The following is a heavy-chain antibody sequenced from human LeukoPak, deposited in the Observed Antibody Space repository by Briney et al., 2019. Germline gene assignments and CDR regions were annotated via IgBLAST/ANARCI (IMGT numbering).Heavy chain of an antibody. D-gene: IGHD3-16*02. Sequence: SETLSLTCTISGGSVSDYYWSWIRQSPGKGLEWIGYIYHTGSTSYSPSLKSRVTISADTSQNQFSLKLSSVTAADTAVYYGARGYMITFGGVIVLYDYWGQGTLVTVSS. V-gene: IGHV4-59*02. CDR1: GGSVSDYY. J-gene: IGHJ4*02. CDR2: IYHTGST. CDR3: ARGYMITFGGVIVLYDY.